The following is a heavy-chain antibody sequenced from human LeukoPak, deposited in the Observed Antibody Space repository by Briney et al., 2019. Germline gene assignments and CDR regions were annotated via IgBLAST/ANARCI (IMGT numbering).Heavy chain of an antibody. V-gene: IGHV3-66*01. CDR1: GFTVSSNY. CDR2: IYSSGNQ. J-gene: IGHJ4*02. D-gene: IGHD3-9*01. Sequence: GGSLRLSCAASGFTVSSNYLSWVRQAPGKGLEWVSPIYSSGNQYYSDSGTVRFTIYRYNFKNTLYLQMNSLRAEDTAVYYCARDGAVLTGYYDYWGQGTLVTVSS. CDR3: ARDGAVLTGYYDY.